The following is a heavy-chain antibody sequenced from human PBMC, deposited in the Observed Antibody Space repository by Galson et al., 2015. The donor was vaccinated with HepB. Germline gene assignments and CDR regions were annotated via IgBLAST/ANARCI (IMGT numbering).Heavy chain of an antibody. Sequence: SLRLSCAASGFSFSSYWMSWVRQAPGKGLEWVANIKQDGSVKYYLGSVKGRFTISRDNAQKSLYLQMNSLRAEETAVYYCARVYSADMVDYWGQGTLVTVSS. D-gene: IGHD5-18*01. J-gene: IGHJ4*02. CDR1: GFSFSSYW. CDR3: ARVYSADMVDY. CDR2: IKQDGSVK. V-gene: IGHV3-7*03.